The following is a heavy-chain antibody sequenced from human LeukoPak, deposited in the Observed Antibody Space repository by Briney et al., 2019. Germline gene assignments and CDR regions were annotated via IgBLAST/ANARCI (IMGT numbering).Heavy chain of an antibody. CDR2: IIPILGIA. D-gene: IGHD1-1*01. V-gene: IGHV1-69*04. CDR3: ARDGNGNYYYYGMDV. J-gene: IGHJ6*02. CDR1: GGTFSSYA. Sequence: GASVKVSCKASGGTFSSYAISWVRQAPGQGLEWMGRIIPILGIANYAQKFQGRVTITADKSTSTAYMELSSLRSEDTAVYYCARDGNGNYYYYGMDVWGQGTTVTVSS.